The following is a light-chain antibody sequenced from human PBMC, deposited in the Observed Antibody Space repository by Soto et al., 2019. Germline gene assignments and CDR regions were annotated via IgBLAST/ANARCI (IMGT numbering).Light chain of an antibody. Sequence: QSALTQPASVSGSPGQSITISCTGTSTDIGNYNHVSWYQQHPCKAPKLMIYEVTQRPSDISNRFSGSKSGNTAFLTISGLQAEDEADYYCASYEGSTTFLIVFGGGTKLTVL. CDR2: EVT. CDR1: STDIGNYNH. J-gene: IGLJ2*01. CDR3: ASYEGSTTFLIV. V-gene: IGLV2-23*02.